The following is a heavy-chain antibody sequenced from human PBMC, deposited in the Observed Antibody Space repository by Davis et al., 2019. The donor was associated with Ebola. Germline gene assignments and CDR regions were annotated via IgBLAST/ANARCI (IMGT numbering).Heavy chain of an antibody. Sequence: GESLKISCAASGFTFSDYYMSWIRQAPGKGLEWVSSISSSSSYIYYADSVKGRFTISRDNAKNSLYLQMNSLRAEDTAVYYCARVLWLNYYYYGMDVWGQGTTVTVSS. CDR2: ISSSSSYI. CDR1: GFTFSDYY. CDR3: ARVLWLNYYYYGMDV. D-gene: IGHD3-10*01. V-gene: IGHV3-11*06. J-gene: IGHJ6*02.